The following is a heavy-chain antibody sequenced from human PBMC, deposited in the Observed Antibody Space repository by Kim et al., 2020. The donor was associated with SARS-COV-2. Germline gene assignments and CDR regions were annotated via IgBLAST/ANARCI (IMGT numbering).Heavy chain of an antibody. CDR1: GFTFSSYD. Sequence: GGSLRLSCAASGFTFSSYDVHWVRQATGKGLEWVSAIGTAGDTYYPGSVKGRFTISRENAKNSLYLQMNSLRAGDTAVYYCARGYSSSWYWAFDIWGQGTMVTVSS. D-gene: IGHD6-13*01. V-gene: IGHV3-13*01. CDR2: IGTAGDT. CDR3: ARGYSSSWYWAFDI. J-gene: IGHJ3*02.